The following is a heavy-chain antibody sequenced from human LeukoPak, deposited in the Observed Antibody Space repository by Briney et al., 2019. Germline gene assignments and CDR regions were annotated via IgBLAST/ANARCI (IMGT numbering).Heavy chain of an antibody. CDR1: GFTLSHYA. CDR3: AKHPYGFDS. Sequence: PGGSLRLSCAASGFTLSHYAMSWVRQAPGKGLEWVSVTGASGDSTYYADSVKGRFTISRDNSKSTLYLQMNSLRAEDTAVYYCAKHPYGFDSWGQGTLVTVSS. V-gene: IGHV3-23*01. J-gene: IGHJ4*02. CDR2: TGASGDST. D-gene: IGHD4-17*01.